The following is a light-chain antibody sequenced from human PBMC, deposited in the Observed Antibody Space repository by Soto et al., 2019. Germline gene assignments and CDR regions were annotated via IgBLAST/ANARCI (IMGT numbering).Light chain of an antibody. Sequence: EIVLTQSPGTLSLSPGERATLSCRTSQSVSTSYLAWYQQKPGQAPRLLIYGASTRATGIPDRFSGSGSGTGFTLTVSRLEPEDFAVYYCQQYGHSPVTFGGGTKVEIK. CDR3: QQYGHSPVT. CDR1: QSVSTSY. J-gene: IGKJ4*01. V-gene: IGKV3-20*01. CDR2: GAS.